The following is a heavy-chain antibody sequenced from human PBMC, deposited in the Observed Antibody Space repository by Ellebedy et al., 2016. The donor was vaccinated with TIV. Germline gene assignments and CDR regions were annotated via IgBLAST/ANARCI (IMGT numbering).Heavy chain of an antibody. D-gene: IGHD2-15*01. CDR3: ARDQVVVAATGMEVDY. CDR2: ISSSSYI. Sequence: GGSLRLXXAASGFTFSSYSMNWVRQAPGKGLEWVSSISSSSYIYYADSVKGRFTISRDNAKNSLYLQMNSLRAEDTAVYYCARDQVVVAATGMEVDYWGQGTLVTVSS. J-gene: IGHJ4*02. CDR1: GFTFSSYS. V-gene: IGHV3-21*01.